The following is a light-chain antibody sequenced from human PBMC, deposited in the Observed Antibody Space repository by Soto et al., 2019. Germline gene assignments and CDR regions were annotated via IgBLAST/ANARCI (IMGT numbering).Light chain of an antibody. CDR2: FGS. CDR3: MQALQSLT. V-gene: IGKV2-28*01. Sequence: EILMTQSPLTLPVTPGEPASISCRSSQSLPYNNTYNYLDWYVQKPGQSPQLLIYFGSNRARGVPDRFSGSGSGTDFTLKINRVEADDVGTYYCMQALQSLTFGQGTRLEIK. CDR1: QSLPYNNTYNY. J-gene: IGKJ5*01.